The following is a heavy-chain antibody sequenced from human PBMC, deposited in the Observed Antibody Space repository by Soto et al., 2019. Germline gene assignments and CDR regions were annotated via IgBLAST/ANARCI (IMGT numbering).Heavy chain of an antibody. CDR3: ARVTGEGTAEAGFGY. Sequence: VAVIWHDGSKEYYADSVKGRFTTSRDNSRNTLYLEMNSLRAEDTAVYYCARVTGEGTAEAGFGYWGQGTLVTVSS. D-gene: IGHD3-9*01. CDR2: IWHDGSKE. V-gene: IGHV3-33*01. J-gene: IGHJ4*02.